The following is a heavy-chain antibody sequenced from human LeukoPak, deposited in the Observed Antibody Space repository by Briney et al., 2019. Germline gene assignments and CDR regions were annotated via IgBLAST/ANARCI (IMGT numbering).Heavy chain of an antibody. Sequence: PGRSLRLSCAASGFTFNKYGMHWVRQAPGKGLEWVALIWYDGSNKYYADSVKGRFTISRDNSKNTLDLQMNSLRAEDTAVYYCARVRGKMVEMATIPGVVGYFDYWGQGTLVTVSS. D-gene: IGHD5-24*01. CDR1: GFTFNKYG. CDR3: ARVRGKMVEMATIPGVVGYFDY. CDR2: IWYDGSNK. V-gene: IGHV3-33*01. J-gene: IGHJ4*02.